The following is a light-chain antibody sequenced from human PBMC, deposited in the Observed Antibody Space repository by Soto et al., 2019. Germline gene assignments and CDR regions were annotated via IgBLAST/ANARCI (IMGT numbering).Light chain of an antibody. Sequence: EIVLTQSPGTLSLSPGERATLSCRASQSVSSSYLAWYQQKPDQAPRLLIYDASTRAPGVPDRFSGSGSGTDFTLSISRLEPEDFVVYFCQQFDGSPWTFGQGTKVDIK. V-gene: IGKV3-20*01. CDR3: QQFDGSPWT. CDR2: DAS. J-gene: IGKJ1*01. CDR1: QSVSSSY.